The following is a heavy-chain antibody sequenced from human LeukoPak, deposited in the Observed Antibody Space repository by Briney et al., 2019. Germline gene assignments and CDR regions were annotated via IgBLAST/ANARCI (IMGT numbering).Heavy chain of an antibody. CDR2: IYRSGST. CDR3: ARENLGGSPLDY. Sequence: PSETLSLTCTVSGGSINTYYWTWIRQPAGKGLEWIGRIYRSGSTNYNPSLKSRVTMSIDTSKNQFSLKLRSVTAADTAVYYCARENLGGSPLDYWGQGTLVTVSS. V-gene: IGHV4-4*07. CDR1: GGSINTYY. J-gene: IGHJ4*02. D-gene: IGHD3-10*01.